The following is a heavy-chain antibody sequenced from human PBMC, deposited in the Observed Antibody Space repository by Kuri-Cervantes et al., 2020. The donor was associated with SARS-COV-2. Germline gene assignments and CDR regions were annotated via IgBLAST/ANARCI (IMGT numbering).Heavy chain of an antibody. Sequence: GGSLRLSCAASGFTFSDHYMDWVRQAPGKGLEWVGRTRNKANSYTTEYAASVKGRFTISRDDSKNSLYLQMNSLKTEDTAVYYCAREDIVVVPAYYDDAFDIWGQGTMVTVSS. J-gene: IGHJ3*02. CDR1: GFTFSDHY. CDR2: TRNKANSYTT. V-gene: IGHV3-72*01. D-gene: IGHD2-2*01. CDR3: AREDIVVVPAYYDDAFDI.